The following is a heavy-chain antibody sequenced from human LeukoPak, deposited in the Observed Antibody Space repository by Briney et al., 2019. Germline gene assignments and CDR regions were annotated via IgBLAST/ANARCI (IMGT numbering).Heavy chain of an antibody. CDR3: ARVGGATTFYFVY. J-gene: IGHJ4*02. CDR1: GYTFTGYY. Sequence: ASVKVSCKASGYTFTGYYMHWVRQAPGQGLEWMGWINPNSGGTNYAQKFQGRVTMTRDTSISTAYMELSRLRSDDTAVYYCARVGGATTFYFVYWGQGTLVTVSS. D-gene: IGHD1-26*01. CDR2: INPNSGGT. V-gene: IGHV1-2*02.